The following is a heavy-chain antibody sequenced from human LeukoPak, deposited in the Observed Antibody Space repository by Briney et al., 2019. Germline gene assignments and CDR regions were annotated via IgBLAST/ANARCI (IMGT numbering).Heavy chain of an antibody. J-gene: IGHJ5*02. V-gene: IGHV4-34*01. CDR2: INHSGST. D-gene: IGHD1-26*01. CDR1: GGSFSGYY. CDR3: AREAPWDNWFDP. Sequence: SETLSLTCAVYGGSFSGYYWSWIRQPPGKGLEWIGEINHSGSTNYNPSLKSRVTISVDTSKNQFSLKLSSVTAADTAVYYCAREAPWDNWFDPWGQGTLVTVSS.